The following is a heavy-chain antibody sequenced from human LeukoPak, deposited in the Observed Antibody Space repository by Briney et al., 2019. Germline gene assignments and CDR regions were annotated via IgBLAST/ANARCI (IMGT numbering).Heavy chain of an antibody. V-gene: IGHV3-53*01. J-gene: IGHJ4*02. D-gene: IGHD3-22*01. CDR3: AKYMDYYDSSPWGY. CDR2: IYSGGST. CDR1: GFTVSSNY. Sequence: GGSLRLSCAASGFTVSSNYMSWVRQAPGKGLEWVSVIYSGGSTYYADSVKGRFTISRDNSKNTLYLQMNSMRAEDTAVYYCAKYMDYYDSSPWGYWGQGTLLTVSS.